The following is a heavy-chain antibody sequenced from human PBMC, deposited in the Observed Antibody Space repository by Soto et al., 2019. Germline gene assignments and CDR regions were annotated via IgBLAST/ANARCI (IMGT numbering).Heavy chain of an antibody. J-gene: IGHJ4*02. V-gene: IGHV5-51*01. D-gene: IGHD5-18*01. Sequence: GESLKISCQASGFTFTNYWIAWVRHMPGRGLEWMGLIFPRDSDTRYSPSFQGQVTISADKSISTAYLQWSSLKASDTAMYYCARAAYSYGYDYWGQGALVTVSS. CDR3: ARAAYSYGYDY. CDR2: IFPRDSDT. CDR1: GFTFTNYW.